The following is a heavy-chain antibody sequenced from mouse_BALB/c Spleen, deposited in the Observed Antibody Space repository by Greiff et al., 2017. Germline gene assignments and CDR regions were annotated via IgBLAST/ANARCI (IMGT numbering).Heavy chain of an antibody. CDR2: ISSGGSYT. Sequence: EVQRVESGGDLVKPGGSLKLSCAASGFTFSSYGMSWVRQTPDKRLEWVATISSGGSYTYYPDSVKGRFTISRDNAKNTLYLQMSSLKSEDTAMYYCARNYYGSSYNFDYWGQGTTLTVSS. D-gene: IGHD1-1*01. CDR1: GFTFSSYG. CDR3: ARNYYGSSYNFDY. J-gene: IGHJ2*01. V-gene: IGHV5-6*01.